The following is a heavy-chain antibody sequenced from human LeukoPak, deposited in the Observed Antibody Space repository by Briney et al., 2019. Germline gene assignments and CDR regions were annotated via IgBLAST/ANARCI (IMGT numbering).Heavy chain of an antibody. CDR1: GFTFSSYW. V-gene: IGHV3-21*01. Sequence: GGSLRLSCAASGFTFSSYWMHWVRQAPGKGLEWVSSISSSSSYIYYADSVKGRFTISRDNAKNSLYLQMNSLRAEDTAVYYCARDSIAANYYYMDVWGKGTTVTVSS. J-gene: IGHJ6*03. D-gene: IGHD6-25*01. CDR2: ISSSSSYI. CDR3: ARDSIAANYYYMDV.